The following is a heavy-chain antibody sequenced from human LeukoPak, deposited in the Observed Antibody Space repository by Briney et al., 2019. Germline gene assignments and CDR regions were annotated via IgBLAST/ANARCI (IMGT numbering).Heavy chain of an antibody. D-gene: IGHD3-10*01. Sequence: SQTLSLTCTVSGVSISSGDYYWRWLRQPPGKGLEWIGYIYYSGSTYYNPSLKSLITISVDTSKNQFSLKLSSVTAADTAVYYCARDLSGSARRFDHWGQGTLVSVSS. CDR1: GVSISSGDYY. V-gene: IGHV4-30-4*01. J-gene: IGHJ5*02. CDR2: IYYSGST. CDR3: ARDLSGSARRFDH.